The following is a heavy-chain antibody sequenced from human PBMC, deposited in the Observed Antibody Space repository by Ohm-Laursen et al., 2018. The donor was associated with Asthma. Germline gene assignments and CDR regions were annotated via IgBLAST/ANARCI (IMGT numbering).Heavy chain of an antibody. CDR1: GFTFDDYA. CDR2: ISWNSGSI. CDR3: AKEGYSSSWSFDY. D-gene: IGHD6-13*01. V-gene: IGHV3-9*01. J-gene: IGHJ4*02. Sequence: SLRLSCTASGFTFDDYAMHWVRHAPGKGLEWVSGISWNSGSIGYADSVKGRFTISRDNAKNSLYLQMNSLRAEDTAVYYCAKEGYSSSWSFDYWGQGTLVTVSS.